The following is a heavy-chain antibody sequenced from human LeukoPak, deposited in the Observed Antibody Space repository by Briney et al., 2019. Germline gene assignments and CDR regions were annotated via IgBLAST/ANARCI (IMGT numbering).Heavy chain of an antibody. D-gene: IGHD6-19*01. CDR1: GFTFSSYS. Sequence: GRSLRLSCAASGFTFSSYSMNWVRQAPGKGLEWVSSISSSSSYIYYADSVKGRFTISRDNAKTSLYLQMNSLRAEDTAVYDCARYSSGWYFDYGGQGPLVTV. CDR3: ARYSSGWYFDY. CDR2: ISSSSSYI. J-gene: IGHJ4*02. V-gene: IGHV3-21*01.